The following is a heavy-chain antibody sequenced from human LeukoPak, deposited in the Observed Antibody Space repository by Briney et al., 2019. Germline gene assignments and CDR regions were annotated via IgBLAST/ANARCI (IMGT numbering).Heavy chain of an antibody. D-gene: IGHD3-22*01. V-gene: IGHV3-23*01. CDR2: ISGSGGST. CDR3: AKDWGITMIVVVTAAFDI. Sequence: GGSLRLSCAASGFTFSSYAMSWVRRAPGKGLEWVSAISGSGGSTYYADSVKGRFTTSRDNSKNTLYLQMNSLRAEDTAVYYCAKDWGITMIVVVTAAFDIWGQGTMVTVSS. CDR1: GFTFSSYA. J-gene: IGHJ3*02.